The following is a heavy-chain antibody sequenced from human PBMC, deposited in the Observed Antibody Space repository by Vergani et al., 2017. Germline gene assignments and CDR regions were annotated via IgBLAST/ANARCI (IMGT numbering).Heavy chain of an antibody. J-gene: IGHJ4*02. CDR3: ARDSSGYSSPFDY. D-gene: IGHD3-22*01. CDR2: IYHSGST. V-gene: IGHV4-38-2*02. CDR1: GYSISSVYY. Sequence: QVQLQESGPGLVKPSETLSLTCAVSGYSISSVYYWGWIRQPPGKGLEWIGSIYHSGSTYYNPSLKSRVTISVDTSKNQFSLKLSSVTAADTAVYYCARDSSGYSSPFDYWGQGTLVTVSS.